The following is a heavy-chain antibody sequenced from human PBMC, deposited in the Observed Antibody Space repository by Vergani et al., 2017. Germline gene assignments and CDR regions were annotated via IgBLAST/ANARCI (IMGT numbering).Heavy chain of an antibody. CDR3: ARVRSNWGFFDY. J-gene: IGHJ4*02. CDR2: IYYSGST. Sequence: QVQLQESGPGLVKPSETLSLTCTVSGGSISSYYWSWIRQPPGKGLEWIGYIYYSGSTNYNPSLKSRVTISVDTSKNQFSLKLSSVTAADTAVYYCARVRSNWGFFDYWGQGTLVTVSS. V-gene: IGHV4-59*01. CDR1: GGSISSYY. D-gene: IGHD7-27*01.